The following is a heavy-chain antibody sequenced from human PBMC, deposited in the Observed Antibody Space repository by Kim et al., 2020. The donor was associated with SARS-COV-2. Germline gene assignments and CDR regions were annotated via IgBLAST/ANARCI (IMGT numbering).Heavy chain of an antibody. Sequence: SETLSLTCAVYGGSFSGYYWSWIRQPPGKGLEWIGEINHSGSTNYNPSLKSRVTISVDTSKNQFSLKLSSVTAADTAVYYCARDDSGYCDYWGQGTLVTVSS. CDR2: INHSGST. V-gene: IGHV4-34*01. CDR1: GGSFSGYY. D-gene: IGHD1-26*01. CDR3: ARDDSGYCDY. J-gene: IGHJ4*02.